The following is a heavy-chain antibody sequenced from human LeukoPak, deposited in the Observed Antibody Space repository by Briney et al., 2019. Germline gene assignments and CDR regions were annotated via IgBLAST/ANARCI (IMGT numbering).Heavy chain of an antibody. V-gene: IGHV3-48*03. Sequence: PGGSLRLSCAASGFIFSSYAMNWVRQAPGKGLEWVASISGGGRTIHSADSVKGRFTFFRDNAKNSLYLQMDSLRAEDTAVYYCARESRRYYYDSSGYLFWGQGTLVTVSS. J-gene: IGHJ4*02. CDR1: GFIFSSYA. D-gene: IGHD3-22*01. CDR2: ISGGGRTI. CDR3: ARESRRYYYDSSGYLF.